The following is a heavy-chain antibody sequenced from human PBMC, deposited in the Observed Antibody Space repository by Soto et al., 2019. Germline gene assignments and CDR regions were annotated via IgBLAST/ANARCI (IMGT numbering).Heavy chain of an antibody. V-gene: IGHV3-30-3*01. Sequence: GGSLRLSCAASGFTFSSYAMHWVRQAPGKGLEWVAVISYDGSNKYYADSVKGRFTISRDNSKNTLYLQMNSLRAEDTAVYYCAGAAGTIYYYYGMDVWGQGTTVTVSS. CDR1: GFTFSSYA. CDR2: ISYDGSNK. J-gene: IGHJ6*02. CDR3: AGAAGTIYYYYGMDV. D-gene: IGHD6-13*01.